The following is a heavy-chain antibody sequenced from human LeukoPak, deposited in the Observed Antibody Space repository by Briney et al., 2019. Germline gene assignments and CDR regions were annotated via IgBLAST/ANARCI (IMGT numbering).Heavy chain of an antibody. J-gene: IGHJ5*02. D-gene: IGHD2-8*02. CDR3: ARDLPGWFDP. CDR1: GGSFSGYY. CDR2: INHSGST. Sequence: PSETLSLTCAVYGGSFSGYYWSWIRQPPGKGLEWIGEINHSGSTNYNPSLKSRVTISVDTSKNQFSLKLSSVTAADTAVYYCARDLPGWFDPWGQGTLVTVSS. V-gene: IGHV4-34*01.